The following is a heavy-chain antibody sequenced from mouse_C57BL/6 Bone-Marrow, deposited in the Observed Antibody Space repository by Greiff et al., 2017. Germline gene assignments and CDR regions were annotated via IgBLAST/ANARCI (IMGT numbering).Heavy chain of an antibody. V-gene: IGHV1-53*01. CDR3: AREGYSKYGAWFAY. CDR1: GYTFTSYW. J-gene: IGHJ3*01. CDR2: INPSNGGT. Sequence: QVQLKQPGTELVRPGASVKLSCKASGYTFTSYWMHWVKQRPGQGLEWIGNINPSNGGTNYNEKFKSKATLTVDKSSSTAYMQLSSLTSEDSAVXYCAREGYSKYGAWFAYWGQGTLVTVSA. D-gene: IGHD2-5*01.